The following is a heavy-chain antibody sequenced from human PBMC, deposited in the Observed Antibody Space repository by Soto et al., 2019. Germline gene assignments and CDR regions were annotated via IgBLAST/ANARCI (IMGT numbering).Heavy chain of an antibody. CDR3: ARVVVVIPPGYYYAMDV. D-gene: IGHD3-22*01. CDR1: GGSISSSSYY. Sequence: PSETLSLTCTVSGGSISSSSYYWGWIRQPPGKGLEWIGSIFYSGSTYYNPSLKSRVTISVDTSKISLFLQMNSLRDEDTAVYYCARVVVVIPPGYYYAMDVWGQGTTVTVSS. V-gene: IGHV4-39*02. CDR2: IFYSGST. J-gene: IGHJ6*02.